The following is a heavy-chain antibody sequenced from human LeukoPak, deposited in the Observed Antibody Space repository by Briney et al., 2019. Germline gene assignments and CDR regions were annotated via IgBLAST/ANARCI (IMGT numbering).Heavy chain of an antibody. CDR1: GFSFSNYG. V-gene: IGHV3-21*01. D-gene: IGHD6-13*01. CDR3: ARDGYSSSWYAYYYYYYMDV. CDR2: ISSSSSYI. Sequence: GGTLRLSCAASGFSFSNYGMNWVRQAPGKGLEWVSSISSSSSYIYYADSVKGRFTISRDNAKNSLYLQMNSLRAEDTAVYYCARDGYSSSWYAYYYYYYMDVWGKGTTVTVSS. J-gene: IGHJ6*03.